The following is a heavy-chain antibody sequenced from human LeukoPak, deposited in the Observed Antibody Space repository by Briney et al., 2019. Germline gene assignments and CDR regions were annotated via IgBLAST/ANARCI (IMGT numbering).Heavy chain of an antibody. Sequence: GGSLRLSCAASGFTFSSYWMHWVRQGPGKGLVWVSRINSDGSGTSYADSVKGRFTIARDNAKNTLYLQMNSLRAEDTAVYYCARFRYTYGSDYWGQGTLVTVSS. D-gene: IGHD5-18*01. CDR1: GFTFSSYW. CDR2: INSDGSGT. J-gene: IGHJ4*02. CDR3: ARFRYTYGSDY. V-gene: IGHV3-74*01.